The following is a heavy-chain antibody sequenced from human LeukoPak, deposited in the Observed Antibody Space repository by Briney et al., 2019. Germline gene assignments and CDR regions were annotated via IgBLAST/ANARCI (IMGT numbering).Heavy chain of an antibody. CDR2: IRSEAYGGTT. CDR1: GFTFGDYA. CDR3: TRVPGYCSGGSCYSP. Sequence: GGSLRLSCTASGFTFGDYAMSWFRQAPGKGLEWVGFIRSEAYGGTTEYAASVKGRFTISRDDSKSIAYLQMNSLKTEDTAMYYCTRVPGYCSGGSCYSPWGQGTLVTVSS. J-gene: IGHJ5*02. V-gene: IGHV3-49*03. D-gene: IGHD2-15*01.